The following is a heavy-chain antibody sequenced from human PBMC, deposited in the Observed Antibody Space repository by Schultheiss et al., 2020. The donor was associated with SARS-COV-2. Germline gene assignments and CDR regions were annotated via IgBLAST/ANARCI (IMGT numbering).Heavy chain of an antibody. J-gene: IGHJ6*02. Sequence: SETLSITCAVSGGSISSYYWSWIRQPPGKGLEWIGYIYYSGSTYYNPSLKSRVTISVDTSKNQFSLKLSSVTAADTAVYYCARGGTLYSSSLYYYHGMDVWGQGTTVTVSS. CDR2: IYYSGST. D-gene: IGHD6-6*01. CDR3: ARGGTLYSSSLYYYHGMDV. CDR1: GGSISSYY. V-gene: IGHV4-59*12.